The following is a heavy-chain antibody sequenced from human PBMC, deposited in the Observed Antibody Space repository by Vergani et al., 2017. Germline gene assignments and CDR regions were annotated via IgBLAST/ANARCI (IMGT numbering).Heavy chain of an antibody. Sequence: QVQLVQSGAEVKKPGSSVKVSCKASGYTFTGYYMHWVRQAPGQGLEWMGWINPNSGGTNYAQRLQDRVTMTTDTSTSTAYMELRSLRSDDTAVYYCARDFRTKLDAFDIWGQGTMVTVSS. D-gene: IGHD3-10*01. CDR3: ARDFRTKLDAFDI. J-gene: IGHJ3*02. CDR1: GYTFTGYY. V-gene: IGHV1-2*02. CDR2: INPNSGGT.